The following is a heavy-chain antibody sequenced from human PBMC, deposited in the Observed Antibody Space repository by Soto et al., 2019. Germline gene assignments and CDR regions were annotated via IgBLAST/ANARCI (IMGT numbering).Heavy chain of an antibody. CDR2: ISSSGRTR. CDR1: GFTFSSYE. V-gene: IGHV3-48*03. CDR3: ARGSSSGWFFLEF. Sequence: SCAASGFTFSSYEMYWVRQAPGKGLDWVSYISSSGRTRYYADSLKGRITICRDNAKNSLYLQMNSLRAEDTADYYCARGSSSGWFFLEFWGQGTLVTVSS. D-gene: IGHD6-19*01. J-gene: IGHJ4*02.